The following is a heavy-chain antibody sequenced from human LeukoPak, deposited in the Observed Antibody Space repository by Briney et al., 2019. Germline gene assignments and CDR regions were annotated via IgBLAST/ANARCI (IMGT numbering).Heavy chain of an antibody. CDR3: AKDKAGYSKRYYLGF. CDR2: ISWNSGSG. CDR1: GFTFEDYA. D-gene: IGHD3-9*01. V-gene: IGHV3-9*01. Sequence: GGSLRLSCAAYGFTFEDYAMHWVRQAPGKGLEWVSSISWNSGSGDYADSVKGRFTISRDNAKKSLYLQMNSLRVEDTALYYCAKDKAGYSKRYYLGFWGQGTLVTVSS. J-gene: IGHJ4*02.